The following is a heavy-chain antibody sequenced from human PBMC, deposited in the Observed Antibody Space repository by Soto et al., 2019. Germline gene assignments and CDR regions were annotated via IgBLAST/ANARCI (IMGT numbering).Heavy chain of an antibody. CDR3: ARDPTRPYLVAAPNNWFDP. CDR1: GGTFSSYT. CDR2: IIPILGIA. J-gene: IGHJ5*02. V-gene: IGHV1-69*04. Sequence: SVKVSCKASGGTFSSYTISWVRQAPGQGLEWMGRIIPILGIANYAQKFQGRVTITADKSTSTAYMELSSLRSEDTAVYYCARDPTRPYLVAAPNNWFDPWGQGTLVTVS. D-gene: IGHD2-15*01.